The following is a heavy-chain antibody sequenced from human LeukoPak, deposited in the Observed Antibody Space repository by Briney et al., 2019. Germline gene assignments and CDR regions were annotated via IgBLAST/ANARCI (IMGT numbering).Heavy chain of an antibody. CDR2: ISGSGGST. CDR3: EKDHEGVVVVAASPFDY. D-gene: IGHD2-15*01. V-gene: IGHV3-23*01. Sequence: GPSLRLSCAASGFTFSSYAMSCVRHAPGKGLEWVLAISGSGGSTYYADSVKGRFTSSRDNSKNSMYLQMNSLRAEDTAVYYGEKDHEGVVVVAASPFDYWGQGTLVTVSS. CDR1: GFTFSSYA. J-gene: IGHJ4*02.